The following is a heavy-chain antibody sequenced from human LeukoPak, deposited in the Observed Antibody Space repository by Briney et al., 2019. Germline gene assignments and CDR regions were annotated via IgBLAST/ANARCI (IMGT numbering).Heavy chain of an antibody. D-gene: IGHD3-22*01. J-gene: IGHJ4*02. CDR1: GGSISSGSYY. V-gene: IGHV4-61*02. CDR3: ARGTGYYDSSGYFFDY. CDR2: IYTSGST. Sequence: SETLSLTCTVSGGSISSGSYYWSWIRQPAGKGLEWIGRIYTSGSTNYNPSLKSRVTISVDTSKNQFSLKLSSVTAADTAVYYCARGTGYYDSSGYFFDYWGQGTLVTVSS.